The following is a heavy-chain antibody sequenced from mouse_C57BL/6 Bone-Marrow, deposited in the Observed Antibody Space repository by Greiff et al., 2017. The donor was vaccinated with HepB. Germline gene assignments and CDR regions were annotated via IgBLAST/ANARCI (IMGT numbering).Heavy chain of an antibody. V-gene: IGHV1-81*01. J-gene: IGHJ2*01. Sequence: QVQLQQSGAELARPGASVKLSCKASGYTFTSYGISWVKQRTGQGLEWIGEIYPRSGNTYYNEKFKGKATLTADKSSSTAYMALRSLTSEDSAVYFCVRAPILYYFDYWGQGTTLTVSS. CDR3: VRAPILYYFDY. CDR2: IYPRSGNT. CDR1: GYTFTSYG.